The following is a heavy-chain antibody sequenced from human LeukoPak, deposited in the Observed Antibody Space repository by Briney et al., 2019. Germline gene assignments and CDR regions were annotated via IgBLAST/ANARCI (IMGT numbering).Heavy chain of an antibody. CDR2: ISGSGGST. CDR3: AKDWDSLTYYYDSSGYSYYFDY. D-gene: IGHD3-22*01. Sequence: GGSLRLSCAASGFTFSSYAMSWVRQAPGKGLEWVSAISGSGGSTYYADSVKGRFTISRDNSKNTLYLQMNSLRAEDTAVYYCAKDWDSLTYYYDSSGYSYYFDYWGQGTLVTVSS. V-gene: IGHV3-23*01. J-gene: IGHJ4*02. CDR1: GFTFSSYA.